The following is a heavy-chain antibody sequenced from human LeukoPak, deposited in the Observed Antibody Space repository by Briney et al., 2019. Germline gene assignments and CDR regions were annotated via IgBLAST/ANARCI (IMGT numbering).Heavy chain of an antibody. CDR2: ISAYNGNT. CDR1: GYTFTSYG. D-gene: IGHD3-9*01. Sequence: GASVKVSCKASGYTFTSYGISWVRQAPGQGLEWMGWISAYNGNTNYAQKLQGRVTMTTDTSTSTAYMELRSLRSDDTAVYYCAKGGKYDILTGYRRSRLLGDFWGQGTLVTVSS. V-gene: IGHV1-18*01. CDR3: AKGGKYDILTGYRRSRLLGDF. J-gene: IGHJ4*02.